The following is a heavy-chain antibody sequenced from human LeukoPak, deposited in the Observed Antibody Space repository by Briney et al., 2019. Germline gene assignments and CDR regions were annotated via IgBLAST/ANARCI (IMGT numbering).Heavy chain of an antibody. V-gene: IGHV1-2*02. CDR1: GYTFTDYY. Sequence: ASVKVSCKASGYTFTDYYIHWVRQAPGQGLEWMGWINPNSGGTNYAQKFQGRVTMTRDTSISTAYMELSRLRSDDTAVYYCARVKNYYDSSGYPDYWGQGTLVTVSS. CDR3: ARVKNYYDSSGYPDY. J-gene: IGHJ4*02. CDR2: INPNSGGT. D-gene: IGHD3-22*01.